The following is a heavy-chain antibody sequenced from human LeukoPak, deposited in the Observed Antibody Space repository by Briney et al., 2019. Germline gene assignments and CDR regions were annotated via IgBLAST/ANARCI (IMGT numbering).Heavy chain of an antibody. CDR1: GFTFSSYA. V-gene: IGHV3-64*01. J-gene: IGHJ4*02. D-gene: IGHD2-2*01. Sequence: AGGSLRLSCAASGFTFSSYAMHWVRQAPGKGLEYVSAISSNGGSTYYANSVKGRFTISRDNSKNTLYLQMGSLRAEDMAVYYCARLVPAAEGSYWGQGTLVTVSS. CDR3: ARLVPAAEGSY. CDR2: ISSNGGST.